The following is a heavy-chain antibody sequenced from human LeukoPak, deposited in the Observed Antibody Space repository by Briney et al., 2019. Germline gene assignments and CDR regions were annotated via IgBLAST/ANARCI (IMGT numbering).Heavy chain of an antibody. V-gene: IGHV3-23*01. CDR3: ARGIAVAGQPKKG. J-gene: IGHJ4*02. CDR2: ISGSGHRT. CDR1: GFTFSSYG. D-gene: IGHD6-19*01. Sequence: PGGSLRLSCAASGFTFSSYGVSWVRQAPGKGLEWVSGISGSGHRTYYADSVKGRFTISRDNAKNSLYLQMNSLRAEDTAVYYCARGIAVAGQPKKGWGQGTLVTVSP.